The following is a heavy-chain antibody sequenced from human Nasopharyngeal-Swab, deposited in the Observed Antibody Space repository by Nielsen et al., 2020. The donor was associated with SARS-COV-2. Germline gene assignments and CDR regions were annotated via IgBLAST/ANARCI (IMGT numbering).Heavy chain of an antibody. D-gene: IGHD1-7*01. Sequence: PRKWLEWIGEINHSGSTNYNPSLKSRVTISVDTSKNQFSLKLSSVTAADTAVYYCARGEGITGTTPGAFDIWGQGTMVTVSS. J-gene: IGHJ3*02. CDR3: ARGEGITGTTPGAFDI. V-gene: IGHV4-34*01. CDR2: INHSGST.